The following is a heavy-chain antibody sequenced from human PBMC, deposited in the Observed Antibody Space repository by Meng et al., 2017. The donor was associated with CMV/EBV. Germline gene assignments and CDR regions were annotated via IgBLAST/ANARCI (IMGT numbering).Heavy chain of an antibody. Sequence: GESLKISCAASGFTFSSYSMNWVRQAPGKGLEWVSYISSRSSTIYYADSVKGRFTISRDNAKTSLYLQMNSLRAEDTAVDYCSSGQDYEFWGGSYWGQGTLVTVSS. CDR3: SSGQDYEFWGGSY. CDR2: ISSRSSTI. V-gene: IGHV3-48*04. J-gene: IGHJ4*02. D-gene: IGHD3-3*01. CDR1: GFTFSSYS.